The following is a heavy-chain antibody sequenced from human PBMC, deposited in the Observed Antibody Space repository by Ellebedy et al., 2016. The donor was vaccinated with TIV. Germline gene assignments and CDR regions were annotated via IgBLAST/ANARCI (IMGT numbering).Heavy chain of an antibody. D-gene: IGHD3-22*01. CDR3: ARGLISGYYAGHAFDI. V-gene: IGHV3-30-3*01. Sequence: GESLKISCAASGFTFSTYAMNWVRQAPGKGLEWVADLSYDGSKIYYADSVKGRFTISRYNSKNTLYLQMNSLRAEDTAVYYCARGLISGYYAGHAFDIWGQGTMVTVSS. CDR1: GFTFSTYA. CDR2: LSYDGSKI. J-gene: IGHJ3*02.